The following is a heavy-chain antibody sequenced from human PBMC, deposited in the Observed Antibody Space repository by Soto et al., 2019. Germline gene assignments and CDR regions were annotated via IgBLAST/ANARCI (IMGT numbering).Heavy chain of an antibody. CDR2: IYPGDSDT. V-gene: IGHV5-51*01. Sequence: GESLKISCKGSGYSLTSYWSGWVRQMTGKGLEWMGIIYPGDSDTRYSPSFQGQVTISADKSISTAYLQWSSLKASDTAMYYCARQASTIFGVVKDYYYYYGMDVWGQGTTVTV. CDR3: ARQASTIFGVVKDYYYYYGMDV. J-gene: IGHJ6*02. D-gene: IGHD3-3*01. CDR1: GYSLTSYW.